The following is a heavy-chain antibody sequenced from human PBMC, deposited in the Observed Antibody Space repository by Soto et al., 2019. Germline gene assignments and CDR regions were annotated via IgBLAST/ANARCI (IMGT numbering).Heavy chain of an antibody. CDR1: GYTFTGYY. CDR3: ARDFQTGTTSSYYYGMDV. CDR2: INPNSGGT. D-gene: IGHD1-7*01. V-gene: IGHV1-2*04. J-gene: IGHJ6*02. Sequence: ASVKVSCKASGYTFTGYYMHWVRQAPGQGLEWMGWINPNSGGTNYAQKFQGWVTMTRDTSISTAYIELSRLRSDDTAVYYCARDFQTGTTSSYYYGMDVWGQGTTVTVSS.